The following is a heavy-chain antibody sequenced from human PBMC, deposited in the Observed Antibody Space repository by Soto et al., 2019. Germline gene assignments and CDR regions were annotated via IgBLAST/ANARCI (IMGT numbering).Heavy chain of an antibody. J-gene: IGHJ6*02. CDR1: GYIFVNYG. V-gene: IGHV1-18*01. D-gene: IGHD3-16*01. CDR2: ISPYTGNT. Sequence: QVQLVQSGDEVKKPGASVKVSCKASGYIFVNYGIAWVRQAPGQGLEWMGWISPYTGNTHSATKGKCRLTMTTDTSTSTAYMDLGSLTSADTAVYYCVMVDNYVTPTPQDVWGQGTTVTVSS. CDR3: VMVDNYVTPTPQDV.